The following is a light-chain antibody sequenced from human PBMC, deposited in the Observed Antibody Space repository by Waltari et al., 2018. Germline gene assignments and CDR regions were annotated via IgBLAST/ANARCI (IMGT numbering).Light chain of an antibody. CDR2: LNDDGSH. CDR3: QAWDTAFNWV. Sequence: QLVLTQSPSASASLGASVKLTCTLSSGHSTYAIAWYPQQPEKGPRFLLKLNDDGSHSRGAGSPDRFSGSSSGAERYLTISSLQSEDEADYYCQAWDTAFNWVFGGGTKLTVL. CDR1: SGHSTYA. J-gene: IGLJ3*02. V-gene: IGLV4-69*01.